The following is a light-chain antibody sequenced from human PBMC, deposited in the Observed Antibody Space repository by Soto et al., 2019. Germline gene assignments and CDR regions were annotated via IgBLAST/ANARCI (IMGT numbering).Light chain of an antibody. CDR2: DVN. V-gene: IGLV2-14*03. Sequence: QSALTQPASVSGSPGQSITISCTGTSSDVGGYNVVSWYQQHPGKVPKLMIFDVNSRPSGVSVRFSGSKSGNTAYLTISGLQAEDEGHYYCRSYTSSSTHVFGSGTKVTVL. J-gene: IGLJ1*01. CDR3: RSYTSSSTHV. CDR1: SSDVGGYNV.